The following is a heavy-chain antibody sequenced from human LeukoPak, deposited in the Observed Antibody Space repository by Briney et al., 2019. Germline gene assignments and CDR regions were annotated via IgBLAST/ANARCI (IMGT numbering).Heavy chain of an antibody. CDR2: VYSSGNT. Sequence: SETLSLTCTVSGGSISSYYWGWIRQSPGKGLELIGYVYSSGNTNYNPSLKSRVTISVDPSKNQFSLNLSSVSAADTAVYYCARGRLGGYYDYWGQGTLDTVSS. V-gene: IGHV4-59*01. D-gene: IGHD3-22*01. CDR3: ARGRLGGYYDY. CDR1: GGSISSYY. J-gene: IGHJ4*02.